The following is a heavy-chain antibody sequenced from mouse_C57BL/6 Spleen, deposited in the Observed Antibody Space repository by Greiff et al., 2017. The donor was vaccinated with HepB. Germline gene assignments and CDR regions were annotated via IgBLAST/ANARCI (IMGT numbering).Heavy chain of an antibody. D-gene: IGHD1-1*01. Sequence: VQLQQSGAELVRPGASVKLSCKASGYTFTDYYINWVKQRPGQGLEWIARIYPGSGNTYYNEKFKGKATLTAEKSSSTAYMQLSSLTSENSAVYFCTRSTTVVPLDDYWGQGTTLTVSS. CDR3: TRSTTVVPLDDY. J-gene: IGHJ2*01. V-gene: IGHV1-76*01. CDR2: IYPGSGNT. CDR1: GYTFTDYY.